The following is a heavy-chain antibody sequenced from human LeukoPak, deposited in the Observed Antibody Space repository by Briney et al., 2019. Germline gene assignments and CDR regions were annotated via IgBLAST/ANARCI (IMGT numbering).Heavy chain of an antibody. J-gene: IGHJ6*03. Sequence: SETLSLTCTVSVGSISTTTYYWGWIRQAPGKGLEWIGSIYYGGSTYYSPSLKSRVTISLDTSKNQFSLKLSSVTAADTAVYYCARLLSRFYYYMDVWGKGTTVTVSS. CDR2: IYYGGST. CDR3: ARLLSRFYYYMDV. V-gene: IGHV4-39*01. D-gene: IGHD2-2*01. CDR1: VGSISTTTYY.